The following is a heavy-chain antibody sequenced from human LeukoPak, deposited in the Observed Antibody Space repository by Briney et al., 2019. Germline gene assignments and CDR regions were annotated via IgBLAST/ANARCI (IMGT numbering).Heavy chain of an antibody. J-gene: IGHJ4*02. Sequence: SETLSLTCTVSGGSISGYYWSWIRQPPGKGLEWIAYIYNSGSTNYNPSLESRVTISVDTSKNQLSLKMTSVTAADTAVYYCARDRGSVGGFDYWGQGTLVSVSS. CDR1: GGSISGYY. V-gene: IGHV4-59*01. D-gene: IGHD3-16*01. CDR3: ARDRGSVGGFDY. CDR2: IYNSGST.